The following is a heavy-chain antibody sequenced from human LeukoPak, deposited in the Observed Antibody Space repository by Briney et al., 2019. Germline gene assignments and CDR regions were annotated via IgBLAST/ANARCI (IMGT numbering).Heavy chain of an antibody. CDR1: GGSISSGGYS. CDR2: IYHSGST. J-gene: IGHJ4*02. D-gene: IGHD3-10*01. Sequence: SETLSLTCAVSGGSISSGGYSWSWIRQPPGKGLGWIGYIYHSGSTYYNPSLKSRVTISVDRSKNQFSLKLSSVTAADTAVYYCARGATTMVLDYWGQGTLVTVSS. V-gene: IGHV4-30-2*01. CDR3: ARGATTMVLDY.